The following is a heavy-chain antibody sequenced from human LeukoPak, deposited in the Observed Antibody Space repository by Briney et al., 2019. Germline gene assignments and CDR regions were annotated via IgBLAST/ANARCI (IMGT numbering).Heavy chain of an antibody. CDR3: AREETARYFDY. J-gene: IGHJ4*02. CDR2: IGSSSGLI. V-gene: IGHV3-11*06. D-gene: IGHD2-21*02. Sequence: GGSLRLSCAASGFSLSDYSMTWIRQAPGKGLEWISSIGSSSGLITYADSLRGRFTISRDNAKNSLYLHINTLRDEDTAVYYCAREETARYFDYWGQGTLVTVSS. CDR1: GFSLSDYS.